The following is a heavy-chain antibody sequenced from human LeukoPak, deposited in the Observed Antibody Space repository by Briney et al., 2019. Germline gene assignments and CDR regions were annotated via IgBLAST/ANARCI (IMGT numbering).Heavy chain of an antibody. CDR1: GFTFSSYE. V-gene: IGHV3-48*01. CDR3: ARDGYYYGSGSYYKVDFGY. CDR2: ISSRSSTI. D-gene: IGHD3-10*01. J-gene: IGHJ4*02. Sequence: PGGSLRLSCAASGFTFSSYEMNWVRQAPGKGLEWVSYISSRSSTIYYADSVKGRFTISRDNAKNSLYLQMNSLRAEDTAVYYCARDGYYYGSGSYYKVDFGYWGQGTLVTVSS.